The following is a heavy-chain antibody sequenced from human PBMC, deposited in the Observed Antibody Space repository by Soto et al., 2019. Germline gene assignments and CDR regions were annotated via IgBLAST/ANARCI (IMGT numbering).Heavy chain of an antibody. CDR2: FYYDGRT. V-gene: IGHV4-39*02. CDR1: GASFSDANYY. CDR3: ARYCNNSDCRHLYYFDY. Sequence: SETLSLTCIVSGASFSDANYYWVWLRQPPGEGLEWIGSFYYDGRTYYNASLKSRVTISVDTSKNHFSLMLTSVTAADTAVYYCARYCNNSDCRHLYYFDYWGLGTLVTVSS. D-gene: IGHD2-8*01. J-gene: IGHJ4*02.